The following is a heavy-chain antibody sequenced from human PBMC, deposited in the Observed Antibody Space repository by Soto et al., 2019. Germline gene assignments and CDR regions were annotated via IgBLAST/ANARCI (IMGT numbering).Heavy chain of an antibody. CDR3: ARDPPGRGLLSGITGYFDY. J-gene: IGHJ4*02. Sequence: ASVKVSCKASGYTFTSYGISWVRQAPGQGLEWMGWISAYNGNTNYAQKLQGRVTMTTDTSTSTAYMELRSLRSDDTAVYYCARDPPGRGLLSGITGYFDYWGQGTLVTVSS. CDR2: ISAYNGNT. CDR1: GYTFTSYG. V-gene: IGHV1-18*01. D-gene: IGHD1-20*01.